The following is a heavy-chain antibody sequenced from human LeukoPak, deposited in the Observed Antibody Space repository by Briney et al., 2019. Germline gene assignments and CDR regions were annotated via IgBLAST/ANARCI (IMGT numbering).Heavy chain of an antibody. CDR2: ISSSSSYT. CDR3: ARDSGYSGYSGY. V-gene: IGHV3-11*05. J-gene: IGHJ4*02. CDR1: GFTFSDYY. Sequence: GGSLRLSCAASGFTFSDYYMSWIRQAPGKGLEWVSYISSSSSYTDYADSVKGRFTISRDNAKNSLNLQMNSLRAEDTAVYCCARDSGYSGYSGYWGQGTLVTVSS. D-gene: IGHD5-12*01.